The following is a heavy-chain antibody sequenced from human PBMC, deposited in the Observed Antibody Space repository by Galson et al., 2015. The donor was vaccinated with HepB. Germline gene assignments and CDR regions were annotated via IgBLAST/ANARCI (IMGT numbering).Heavy chain of an antibody. CDR2: ISAYNGNT. CDR1: GYTFTSYG. CDR3: ARVLHVDTAMVSSAAYFDY. Sequence: SVKVSCKASGYTFTSYGISWVRQAPGQGLEWMGWISAYNGNTNYAQKLQGRVTMTTGTSTSTAYMELRSLRSDDTAVYYCARVLHVDTAMVSSAAYFDYWGQGTLVTVSS. D-gene: IGHD5-18*01. V-gene: IGHV1-18*04. J-gene: IGHJ4*02.